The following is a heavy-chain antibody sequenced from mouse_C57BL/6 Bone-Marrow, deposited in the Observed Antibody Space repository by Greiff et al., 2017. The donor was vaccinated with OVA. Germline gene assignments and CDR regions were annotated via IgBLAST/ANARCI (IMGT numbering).Heavy chain of an antibody. CDR2: ISYDGSN. V-gene: IGHV3-6*01. Sequence: EVKLEESGPGLVKPSQSLSLTCSVTGYSITSGYYWNWIRQFPGNKLEWMGYISYDGSNNYNPSLKNRISITRDTSKNQFFLKLNSVTTEDTATYYCARAGYSNYAMDYWGQGTSVTVSS. D-gene: IGHD2-5*01. J-gene: IGHJ4*01. CDR3: ARAGYSNYAMDY. CDR1: GYSITSGYY.